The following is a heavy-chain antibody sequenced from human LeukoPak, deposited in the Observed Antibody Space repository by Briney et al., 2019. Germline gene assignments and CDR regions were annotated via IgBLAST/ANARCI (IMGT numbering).Heavy chain of an antibody. CDR1: GFTFSDYY. CDR2: ISSSGSTI. CDR3: ARVGTWISHYFDY. V-gene: IGHV3-11*01. Sequence: PGGSLRLSCAASGFTFSDYYMSWIRQAPGKGLEWVSYISSSGSTIYYADSVKGRFTISRDNAKNSLYLRMNSLRAEDTAVYYCARVGTWISHYFDYWGQGTLVTVSS. D-gene: IGHD1-1*01. J-gene: IGHJ4*02.